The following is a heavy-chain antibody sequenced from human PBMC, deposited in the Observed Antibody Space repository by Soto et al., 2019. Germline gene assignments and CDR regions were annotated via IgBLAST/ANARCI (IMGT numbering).Heavy chain of an antibody. CDR1: GFSFSTTG. J-gene: IGHJ5*02. CDR3: AKDLYSSDWYNYFDP. V-gene: IGHV3-30*18. CDR2: ISHDGGAK. Sequence: QVQLVDSGRGVVQPGRSLRLSCAASGFSFSTTGMHWVRQAPGKGLEWVAMISHDGGAKYYADSVKGRFTISRDDSKNTLYLQMNSLRPEDTAVYYCAKDLYSSDWYNYFDPWGQGTLVTVSS. D-gene: IGHD6-19*01.